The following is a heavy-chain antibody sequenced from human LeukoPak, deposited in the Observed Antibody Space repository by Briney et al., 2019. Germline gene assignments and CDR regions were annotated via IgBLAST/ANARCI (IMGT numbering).Heavy chain of an antibody. Sequence: SETLSLTCTVSGYSISSGYYWGWIRQPPGKGLEWIGSIYYSGSTYYNPSLKSRVTISVDTSKNQFSLKLSSVTAADTAVYYCASISEYYFDYWGQGTLVTVSS. CDR1: GYSISSGYY. CDR2: IYYSGST. D-gene: IGHD3-10*01. J-gene: IGHJ4*02. V-gene: IGHV4-38-2*02. CDR3: ASISEYYFDY.